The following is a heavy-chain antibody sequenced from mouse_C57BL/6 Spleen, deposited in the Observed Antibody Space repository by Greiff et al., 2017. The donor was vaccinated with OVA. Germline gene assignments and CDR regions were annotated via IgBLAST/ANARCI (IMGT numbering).Heavy chain of an antibody. D-gene: IGHD1-1*01. CDR2: FHPYNDDT. CDR3: AWGNYYGSSYYAMDY. Sequence: QVQLQQSGAELVKPGASVKMSCKASGYTFTTYPIEWMKQNHGKSLEWIGNFHPYNDDTKYNEKFKGKATLTVEKSSSTVYLELSRLTSDDSAVYYCAWGNYYGSSYYAMDYWGQGTSVTVSS. J-gene: IGHJ4*01. V-gene: IGHV1-47*01. CDR1: GYTFTTYP.